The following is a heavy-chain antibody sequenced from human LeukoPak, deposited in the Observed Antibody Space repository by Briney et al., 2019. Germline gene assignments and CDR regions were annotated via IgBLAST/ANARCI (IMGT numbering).Heavy chain of an antibody. D-gene: IGHD3-10*01. CDR3: ARERGGLPNFDY. CDR2: ISSSSSYI. V-gene: IGHV3-21*04. J-gene: IGHJ4*02. CDR1: GFTFSSYS. Sequence: PGGSLRLSCAASGFTFSSYSMNWVRQAPGKGLEWVSSISSSSSYIYYADSVKGRFTISRDNAKNSLFLQINSLRAEDTAVYYCARERGGLPNFDYWGQGTLVTVSS.